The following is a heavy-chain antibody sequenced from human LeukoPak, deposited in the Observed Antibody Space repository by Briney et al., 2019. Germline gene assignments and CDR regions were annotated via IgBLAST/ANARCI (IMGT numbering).Heavy chain of an antibody. J-gene: IGHJ5*02. CDR3: ARHENGDSSRNWFDP. CDR2: IYYRGST. D-gene: IGHD2-21*02. CDR1: GGSISSSSYF. Sequence: SGTLSLTCTVSGGSISSSSYFWGWIRQPPGKGLEWIGSIYYRGSTYYNPSLKSRVTTSVDTSKNQFTLKLSSVTAADTAVYYCARHENGDSSRNWFDPWGQGTLVTVSS. V-gene: IGHV4-39*01.